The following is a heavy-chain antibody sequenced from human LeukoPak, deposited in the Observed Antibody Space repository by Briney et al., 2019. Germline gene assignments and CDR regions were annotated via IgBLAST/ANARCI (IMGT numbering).Heavy chain of an antibody. Sequence: HPGRSLRLSCAASGFTFSSYGMHWVRQAPGKGLEWVAVIWYDGSNKYYADSVKGRFTISRDNSKNTLYLQMNSLRAEDTAVYYCAKDHPVPYYMDVYGDGTALTVSS. J-gene: IGHJ6*03. CDR1: GFTFSSYG. V-gene: IGHV3-33*06. CDR2: IWYDGSNK. CDR3: AKDHPVPYYMDV.